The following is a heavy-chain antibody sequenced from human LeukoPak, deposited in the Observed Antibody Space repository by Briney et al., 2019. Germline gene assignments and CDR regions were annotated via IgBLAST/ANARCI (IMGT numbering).Heavy chain of an antibody. CDR1: GFTVITKG. J-gene: IGHJ4*02. CDR2: LYSDGNT. D-gene: IGHD3-16*01. Sequence: GGSLRLSYGPTGFTVITKGMTWVRQAPGKGLEWVSVLYSDGNTKYADSVQGRFTISRDNSKNTLYLEMNSLSPDDTAVYYCARGVEPHDANTLAYWGQGTLVTVSS. CDR3: ARGVEPHDANTLAY. V-gene: IGHV3-53*01.